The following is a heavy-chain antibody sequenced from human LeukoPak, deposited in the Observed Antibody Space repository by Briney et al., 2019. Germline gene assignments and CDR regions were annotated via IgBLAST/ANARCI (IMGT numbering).Heavy chain of an antibody. Sequence: GGSLRLSCAASGFTFSTYAMSWVRQAPGKGLEWVSTISGDTERTYYADSVKGLFTISRDNSKNTLYLQMNSLRADDTAGYYCAKGPYNSAFDYWGQGALVTVSS. J-gene: IGHJ4*02. V-gene: IGHV3-23*01. CDR3: AKGPYNSAFDY. CDR2: ISGDTERT. D-gene: IGHD6-19*01. CDR1: GFTFSTYA.